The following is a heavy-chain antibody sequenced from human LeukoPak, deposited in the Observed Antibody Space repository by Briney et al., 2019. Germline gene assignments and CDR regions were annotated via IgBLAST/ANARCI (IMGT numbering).Heavy chain of an antibody. J-gene: IGHJ4*02. CDR1: GGSISSYY. CDR2: IYYSGST. CDR3: ATSTSGYSYAKY. Sequence: SETLSLTCTVSGGSISSYYWSWIRQPPGKRLEWIGYIYYSGSTNYNPSLKSRVTISVDTSKNQFSLKLSSVTVADTAVYYCATSTSGYSYAKYWGQGTLVTVSS. D-gene: IGHD5-18*01. V-gene: IGHV4-59*01.